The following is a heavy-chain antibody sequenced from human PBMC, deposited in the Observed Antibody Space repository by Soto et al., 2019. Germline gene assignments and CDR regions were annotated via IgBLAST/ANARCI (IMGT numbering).Heavy chain of an antibody. CDR2: IYYSGST. V-gene: IGHV4-59*08. CDR3: AGGLIAAAGTVDY. Sequence: SETLYLTCTVSGGSISSYYWSWIRKPPGKGLEWIGYIYYSGSTNYNPSLKSRVTISVDTSKNQFSLKLSSVTAADTAVYYCAGGLIAAAGTVDYWGQGTLVTVSS. CDR1: GGSISSYY. D-gene: IGHD6-13*01. J-gene: IGHJ4*02.